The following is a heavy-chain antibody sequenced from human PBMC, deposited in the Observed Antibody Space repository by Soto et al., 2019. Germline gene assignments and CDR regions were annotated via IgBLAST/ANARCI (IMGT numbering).Heavy chain of an antibody. D-gene: IGHD4-17*01. V-gene: IGHV3-66*01. CDR3: ARNVPVTALGY. Sequence: EVRLVESGGGLVQAGGSLRVSSAASGVAVGKNYMGWVRQAPGKGLEWVSVTYSGGDTRYADSVKGRFTMSRDSTKNTVYLQMDSLRAEDTAVYFCARNVPVTALGYWGQGSLVTVSS. CDR2: TYSGGDT. J-gene: IGHJ4*02. CDR1: GVAVGKNY.